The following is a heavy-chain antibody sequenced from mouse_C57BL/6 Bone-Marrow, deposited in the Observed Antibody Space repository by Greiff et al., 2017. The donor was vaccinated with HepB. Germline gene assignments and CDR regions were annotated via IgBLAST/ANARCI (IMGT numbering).Heavy chain of an antibody. CDR2: IDPNSGGT. CDR1: GYTFTSYW. D-gene: IGHD2-3*01. Sequence: QVQLQQSGAELVKPGASVKLSCKASGYTFTSYWMHWVKQRPGRGLEWIGRIDPNSGGTKYNEKFKSKSTLTVDKSSSTAYMQLSSLTSEDSAVYYCARSDYDGYYYLDYWGQGTTLTVSS. CDR3: ARSDYDGYYYLDY. J-gene: IGHJ2*01. V-gene: IGHV1-62-3*01.